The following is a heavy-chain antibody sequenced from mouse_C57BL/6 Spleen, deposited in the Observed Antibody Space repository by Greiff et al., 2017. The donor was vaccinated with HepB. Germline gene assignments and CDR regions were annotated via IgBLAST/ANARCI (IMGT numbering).Heavy chain of an antibody. D-gene: IGHD3-2*02. Sequence: EVKLVESGGGLVKPGGSLKLSCAASGFTFSSYAMSWVRQTPEKRLEWVATISDGGSYTYYPDNVKGRFTISRDHAKNNLYLQMSHLKSEDTAMYYCARERAAQAKRAWFAYWGQGTLVTVSA. V-gene: IGHV5-4*01. CDR2: ISDGGSYT. J-gene: IGHJ3*01. CDR3: ARERAAQAKRAWFAY. CDR1: GFTFSSYA.